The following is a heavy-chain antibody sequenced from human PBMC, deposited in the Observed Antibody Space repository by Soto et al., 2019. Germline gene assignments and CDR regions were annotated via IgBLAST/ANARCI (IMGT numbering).Heavy chain of an antibody. CDR2: IYHAGSP. D-gene: IGHD2-21*02. J-gene: IGHJ3*01. CDR3: ARGLSFRGDFDV. CDR1: GGSVSSSSW. Sequence: HLQESGPGLVKPSGTLSLTCDVSGGSVSSSSWWTWVRQSPGKGLEWIGEIYHAGSPNYNPSFQSRVTILADKSKNHFSLRLTTVTAADTANYYCARGLSFRGDFDVWGQGTTVTVSS. V-gene: IGHV4-4*02.